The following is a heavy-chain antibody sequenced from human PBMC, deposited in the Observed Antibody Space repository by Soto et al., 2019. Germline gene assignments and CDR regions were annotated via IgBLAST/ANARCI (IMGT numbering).Heavy chain of an antibody. Sequence: QVQLVQSGDEVKKPGSSVKVSCKASGDTFTNHVFNWVRQAPGQGLEWMGGIISLFGTPNYSRRFQGRVTITADESTSTAYMELSRLRSEDTAVYYCARAVEQSYYYYGMDVWGQGTTVTVSS. CDR3: ARAVEQSYYYYGMDV. CDR2: IISLFGTP. CDR1: GDTFTNHV. V-gene: IGHV1-69*12. J-gene: IGHJ6*02.